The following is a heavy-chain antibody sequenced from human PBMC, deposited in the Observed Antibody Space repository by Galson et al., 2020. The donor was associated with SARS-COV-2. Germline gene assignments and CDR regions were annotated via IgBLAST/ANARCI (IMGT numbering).Heavy chain of an antibody. CDR2: IHPNGNT. CDR1: GGSISSGGYF. CDR3: VRESSSAGGLNV. J-gene: IGHJ6*02. Sequence: SETLSLTCRVSGGSISSGGYFWTCILQFPWKGLEWIGNIHPNGNTYYNPSLRSRLSISLDKSENYFSLKMTSASVADTAVYYCVRESSSAGGLNVWGQGTTVTVS. V-gene: IGHV4-31*03. D-gene: IGHD2-15*01.